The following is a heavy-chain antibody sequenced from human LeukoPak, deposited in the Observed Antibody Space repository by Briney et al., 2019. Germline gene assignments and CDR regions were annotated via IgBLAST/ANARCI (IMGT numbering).Heavy chain of an antibody. CDR3: AKRVQSSSWYAAFDY. CDR2: FSCSGSHT. CDR1: GFTFSSYA. J-gene: IGHJ4*02. V-gene: IGHV3-23*01. Sequence: GGSLRLSCAASGFTFSSYAMSWVRQAPGKGLEWVSGFSCSGSHTNYADSVQGRFTISRDHSKNTLNLQMNSLRAEDTAVYYCAKRVQSSSWYAAFDYWGQGTLVTVSS. D-gene: IGHD6-13*01.